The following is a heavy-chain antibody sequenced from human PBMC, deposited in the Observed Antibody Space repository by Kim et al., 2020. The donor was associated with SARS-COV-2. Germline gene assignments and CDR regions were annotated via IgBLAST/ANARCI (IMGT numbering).Heavy chain of an antibody. CDR1: GYTFTSYH. CDR3: ARGGSSTFSYSYFES. D-gene: IGHD6-13*01. CDR2: INPSGGST. J-gene: IGHJ4*02. Sequence: ASVKVSCKASGYTFTSYHMHWVRQAPGQGLEWMAIINPSGGSTSYTYRFQGRVTVTSDTSTSTVYMELSSLRSEDTAVYYCARGGSSTFSYSYFESLGQGTLVSVSS. V-gene: IGHV1-46*01.